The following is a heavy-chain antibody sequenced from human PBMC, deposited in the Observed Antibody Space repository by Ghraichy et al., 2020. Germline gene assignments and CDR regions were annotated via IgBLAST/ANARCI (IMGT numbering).Heavy chain of an antibody. CDR2: ISGSGGST. CDR3: AKDVAARDITFGGVKWFDP. CDR1: GFTFSSYA. J-gene: IGHJ5*02. V-gene: IGHV3-23*01. D-gene: IGHD3-16*01. Sequence: GSLRLSCAASGFTFSSYAMSWVRQAPGKGLEWVSAISGSGGSTYYADSVKGRFTISRDNSKNTLYLQMNSLRAEDTVVYYCAKDVAARDITFGGVKWFDPWGQGTLVTVSS.